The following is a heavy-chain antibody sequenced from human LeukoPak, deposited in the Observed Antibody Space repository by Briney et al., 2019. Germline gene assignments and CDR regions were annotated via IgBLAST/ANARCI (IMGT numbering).Heavy chain of an antibody. Sequence: GGSLRLSCAASGFTFSSYAMHWVRQAPGKGLEWVAVISYDGNNKYYADSVKGRFTISRDDSKNTLYLQMNSLRAEDTAVYYCARAAMYYYDIWDYWGQGTLVTVSS. CDR2: ISYDGNNK. D-gene: IGHD3-22*01. CDR3: ARAAMYYYDIWDY. V-gene: IGHV3-30-3*01. CDR1: GFTFSSYA. J-gene: IGHJ4*02.